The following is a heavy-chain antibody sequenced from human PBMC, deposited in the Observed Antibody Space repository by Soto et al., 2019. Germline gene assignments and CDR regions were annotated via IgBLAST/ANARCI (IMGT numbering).Heavy chain of an antibody. CDR2: IKQDGSEK. V-gene: IGHV3-7*01. CDR3: ARAYGSGSLSGY. CDR1: GFTFSSYW. D-gene: IGHD3-10*01. J-gene: IGHJ4*02. Sequence: EVQLVESGGGLVQPGGSLRLSCAASGFTFSSYWMSWVRQAPGKGLEWVANIKQDGSEKYNVDFVKGRFTISRDNATKSLYLQMNSLRVGATAVYYCARAYGSGSLSGYWGQGTLVTVSS.